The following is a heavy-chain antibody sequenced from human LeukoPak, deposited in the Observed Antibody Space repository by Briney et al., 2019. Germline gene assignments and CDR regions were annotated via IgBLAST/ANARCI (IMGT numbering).Heavy chain of an antibody. Sequence: PGRSLRLSCAASGFTFSNYGMHWVRQAPGKGLEWVAFIWYDGSNKYYADSVKGRFVISRDNSKNTLYLQMNSLRAEDTAQYYCARDPGGWSFDSWGQGTLVTVSS. D-gene: IGHD1-14*01. CDR1: GFTFSNYG. CDR2: IWYDGSNK. J-gene: IGHJ4*02. V-gene: IGHV3-33*08. CDR3: ARDPGGWSFDS.